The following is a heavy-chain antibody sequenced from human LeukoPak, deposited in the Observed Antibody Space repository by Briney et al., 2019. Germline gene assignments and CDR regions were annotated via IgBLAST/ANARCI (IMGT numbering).Heavy chain of an antibody. D-gene: IGHD2-8*01. Sequence: ASVKVSCKASGYTFTGYYMHWVRQAPGQGLEWMGRIKPNSGDTNYAQKFQGRVTMTRDTSINTAYMELSRLKSDDTAVYYCARRGQTTGVFECWGQGTLVAVSS. CDR3: ARRGQTTGVFEC. V-gene: IGHV1-2*06. CDR2: IKPNSGDT. J-gene: IGHJ4*02. CDR1: GYTFTGYY.